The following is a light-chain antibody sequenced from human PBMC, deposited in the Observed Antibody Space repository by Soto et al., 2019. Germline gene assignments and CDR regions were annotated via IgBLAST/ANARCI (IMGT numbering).Light chain of an antibody. J-gene: IGKJ1*01. V-gene: IGKV3-20*01. CDR3: QQYTDWPLT. CDR2: GIS. CDR1: QTVTSTY. Sequence: VMTQSPATLSVSPGERATLSCRASQTVTSTYLAWYQQKPGPAPSLLIYGISSRATGVPDRFSGSGSGTDFTLTISRLEPEDFAVYYCQQYTDWPLTFGQGTKVEVK.